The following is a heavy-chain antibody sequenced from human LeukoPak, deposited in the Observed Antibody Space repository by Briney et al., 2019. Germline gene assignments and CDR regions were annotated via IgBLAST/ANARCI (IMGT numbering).Heavy chain of an antibody. CDR3: AKDIRVGYCSGGSCYTSNYYYGMDV. V-gene: IGHV3-9*01. J-gene: IGHJ6*02. D-gene: IGHD2-15*01. Sequence: GGSLRLSCAASGFTFDDYAMHWVRQAPGKGLEWVSGISWNNGSIGYADSVKGRFTISRDNAKNSLYLQMNSLRAEDTALYYCAKDIRVGYCSGGSCYTSNYYYGMDVWGQGTTVTVSS. CDR1: GFTFDDYA. CDR2: ISWNNGSI.